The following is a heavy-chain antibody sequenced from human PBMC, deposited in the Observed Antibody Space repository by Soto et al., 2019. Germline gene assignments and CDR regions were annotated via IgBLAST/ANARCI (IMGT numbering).Heavy chain of an antibody. V-gene: IGHV3-30*12. D-gene: IGHD6-6*01. Sequence: PGGSLRLSCASSGSTFNLFAMHWVRQSPGKGLAWVAGVSFDGLETYYTDSVKGRFTISRDNLRNTMSLQMTSLKDADTAVYYCARGAAAPQSALSSAFDVWGHGATVTVSS. CDR2: VSFDGLET. CDR3: ARGAAAPQSALSSAFDV. CDR1: GSTFNLFA. J-gene: IGHJ6*02.